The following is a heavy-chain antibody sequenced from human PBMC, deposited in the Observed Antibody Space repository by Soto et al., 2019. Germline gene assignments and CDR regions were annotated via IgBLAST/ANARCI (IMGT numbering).Heavy chain of an antibody. V-gene: IGHV3-33*01. CDR1: GFTFRSYG. CDR2: VWDDGSNK. D-gene: IGHD3-22*01. Sequence: QVQLVESGGGVVQPGRSLRLSCAASGFTFRSYGMHWVRQAPGKGLEWVSTVWDDGSNKYYADSVKGRCTISRDNTKNTLLLQMNSRRVEDTAVYYCAAEYDYDASGYVTPYYWCQGDLFTVSS. J-gene: IGHJ4*02. CDR3: AAEYDYDASGYVTPYY.